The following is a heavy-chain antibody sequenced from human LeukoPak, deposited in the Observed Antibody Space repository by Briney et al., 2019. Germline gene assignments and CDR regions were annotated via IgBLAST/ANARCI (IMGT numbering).Heavy chain of an antibody. Sequence: SETLSLTCTVSGGSISSYYWSWIRQPPGKGLEWMGYIYYSGSTNYNPSLKSRVTISVDTSKNQFSLKLSSVTAADTAVYYCARVGGELIDYWGQGTLVTVSS. CDR1: GGSISSYY. D-gene: IGHD3-10*01. J-gene: IGHJ4*02. CDR3: ARVGGELIDY. V-gene: IGHV4-59*01. CDR2: IYYSGST.